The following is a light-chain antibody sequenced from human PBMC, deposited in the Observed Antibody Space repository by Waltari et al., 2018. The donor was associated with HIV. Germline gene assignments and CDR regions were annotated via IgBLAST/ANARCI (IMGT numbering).Light chain of an antibody. CDR1: SSYIGRNT. J-gene: IGLJ3*02. V-gene: IGLV1-44*01. CDR3: AAWDDSLNVWV. Sequence: QSVLTPPPSASGTPGQLVTISCSGGSSYIGRNTVDWYQQVTGMAPKLLIYSNDQRPSGIPDRFSGSKSGTSASLAVSGLQSEDEADYYCAAWDDSLNVWVFGGGTKLTVL. CDR2: SND.